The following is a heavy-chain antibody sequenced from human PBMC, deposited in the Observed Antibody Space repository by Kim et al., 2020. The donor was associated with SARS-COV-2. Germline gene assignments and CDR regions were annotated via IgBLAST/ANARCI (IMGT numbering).Heavy chain of an antibody. D-gene: IGHD3-3*01. Sequence: SETLSLTCTVSGGSISSSSYNWGWIRQPQGKGREWVGSIYYSGSTYYNPSRKSRVTISADTSKNQFSLKLGSVTAADRAEYYCARREPDYDFWSGYYGNLDYWGQGTLVTVSS. CDR2: IYYSGST. CDR1: GGSISSSSYN. CDR3: ARREPDYDFWSGYYGNLDY. J-gene: IGHJ4*02. V-gene: IGHV4-39*01.